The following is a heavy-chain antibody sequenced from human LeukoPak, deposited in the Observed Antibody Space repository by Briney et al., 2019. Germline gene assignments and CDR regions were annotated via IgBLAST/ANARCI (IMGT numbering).Heavy chain of an antibody. CDR1: GYSISSGYY. CDR2: VYHSGST. CDR3: ARDYGDYRRSYYYMDV. V-gene: IGHV4-38-2*02. D-gene: IGHD4-17*01. J-gene: IGHJ6*03. Sequence: PSETLSLTCTVSGYSISSGYYWGWIRPPPGKGLEWIGSVYHSGSTYYNPSLKSRVTISVDTSKNQFSLKLSSVTAADTAVYYCARDYGDYRRSYYYMDVWGKGTTVTVSS.